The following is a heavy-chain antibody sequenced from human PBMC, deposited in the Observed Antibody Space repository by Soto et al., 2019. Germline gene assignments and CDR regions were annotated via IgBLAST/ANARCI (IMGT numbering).Heavy chain of an antibody. J-gene: IGHJ4*02. CDR3: LRDQLHWNEFADQ. CDR1: GFAFGSYW. Sequence: EVQLVESGGGLVQPGGSLRLSCAASGFAFGSYWMHWVRQAPGKGLVWVSRISQDGTIATQADSVKGRFTISRDNAKNTLYLQMNSLRADDTAVYYCLRDQLHWNEFADQWGQGTLVTVSS. V-gene: IGHV3-74*01. D-gene: IGHD1-1*01. CDR2: ISQDGTIA.